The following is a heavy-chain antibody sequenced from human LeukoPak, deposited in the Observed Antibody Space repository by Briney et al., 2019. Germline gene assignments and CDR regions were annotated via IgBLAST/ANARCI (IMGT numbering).Heavy chain of an antibody. CDR2: IKRDGSEK. D-gene: IGHD6-19*01. CDR1: GFTFNSYW. Sequence: GGSLRLSCAASGFTFNSYWMNWVRQAPGKGLEWMANIKRDGSEKYYVDSVKGRFTISRDNAKNSLDLQMNSLRVEDTAVYYCARLGPASSGWPESFDYWGQGTLVTVSS. J-gene: IGHJ4*02. CDR3: ARLGPASSGWPESFDY. V-gene: IGHV3-7*03.